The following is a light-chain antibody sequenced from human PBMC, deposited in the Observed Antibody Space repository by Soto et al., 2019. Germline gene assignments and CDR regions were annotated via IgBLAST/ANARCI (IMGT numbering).Light chain of an antibody. CDR3: QQYNSYWK. CDR2: DAS. Sequence: EIQITHSPSCVYASVLDTVTLTFRASQGISSWLAWYQQKPGKAPKLLIYDASSLKSGVPSRFSGSGSGTEFTLTISSLQPDDFATYYCQQYNSYWKFGKGHTGDI. J-gene: IGKJ1*01. CDR1: QGISSW. V-gene: IGKV1-5*01.